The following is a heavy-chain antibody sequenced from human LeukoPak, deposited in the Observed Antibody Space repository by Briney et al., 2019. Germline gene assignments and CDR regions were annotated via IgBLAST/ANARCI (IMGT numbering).Heavy chain of an antibody. D-gene: IGHD3-10*01. Sequence: SETLSLTCTVSGDSISSSDYYWGWIRQPPGKGLEWIGNIYYSGSTYYNPSLKSRVTISVDTSKNQFSLKLSSVTAADTAAYYCARDRTYDYGSGSAINWFDPWGQGTLVTVSS. CDR3: ARDRTYDYGSGSAINWFDP. J-gene: IGHJ5*02. V-gene: IGHV4-39*07. CDR2: IYYSGST. CDR1: GDSISSSDYY.